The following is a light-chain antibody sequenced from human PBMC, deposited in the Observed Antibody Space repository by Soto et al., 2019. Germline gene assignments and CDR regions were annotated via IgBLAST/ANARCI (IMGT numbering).Light chain of an antibody. CDR2: GNC. Sequence: QSVLTQPPSVSGAPGQRVTISCTGSSSNIGAGYDVHWYQQLPGTAPKLLIYGNCNRPSGVPDRFSGSKSGTSASLAITGLQAEDEADYYCQSYDSSLSGSYVFGTGTKLTVL. CDR3: QSYDSSLSGSYV. J-gene: IGLJ1*01. CDR1: SSNIGAGYD. V-gene: IGLV1-40*01.